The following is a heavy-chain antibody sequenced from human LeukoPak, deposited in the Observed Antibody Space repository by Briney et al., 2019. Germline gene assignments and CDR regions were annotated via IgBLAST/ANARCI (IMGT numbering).Heavy chain of an antibody. V-gene: IGHV1-69*04. CDR3: ARGQYYYDSSGYYSELYFDY. J-gene: IGHJ4*02. CDR2: IIPILGIA. Sequence: PVKVSCKASGYTFTGYYMHWVRQAPGQGLEWMGRIIPILGIANYAQKFQGRVTITADKSTSTAYMELSSLRSEDTAVYYCARGQYYYDSSGYYSELYFDYWGQGTLVTVSS. CDR1: GYTFTGYY. D-gene: IGHD3-22*01.